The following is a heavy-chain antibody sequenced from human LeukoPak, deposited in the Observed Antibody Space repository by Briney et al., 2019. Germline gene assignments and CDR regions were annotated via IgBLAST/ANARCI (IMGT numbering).Heavy chain of an antibody. CDR2: IRYDGSNK. Sequence: PGGSLRLSCAASGFTFSSYGMHWVRQAPGKGLEWVAFIRYDGSNKYYADSVKGRFTISRDNSKNTLYLQMNSLRAEDTAVYYCAKEGTVGSSPFYGMDVWGQGTTVTVSS. CDR3: AKEGTVGSSPFYGMDV. CDR1: GFTFSSYG. V-gene: IGHV3-30*02. D-gene: IGHD6-13*01. J-gene: IGHJ6*02.